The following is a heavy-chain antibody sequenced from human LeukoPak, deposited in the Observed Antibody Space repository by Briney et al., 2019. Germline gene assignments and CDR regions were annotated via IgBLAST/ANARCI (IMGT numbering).Heavy chain of an antibody. J-gene: IGHJ4*02. D-gene: IGHD3-16*01. Sequence: PSETLSLTCGVSGGSIRGYYWSWIRQPAEKGLEWIGRVFTDGSSNYNPSLKSRVTMSVDTSNNQFSLKLSSVTAADTAVYYCARDLGLSLDYWGQGTLVTVSS. CDR2: VFTDGSS. CDR3: ARDLGLSLDY. CDR1: GGSIRGYY. V-gene: IGHV4-4*07.